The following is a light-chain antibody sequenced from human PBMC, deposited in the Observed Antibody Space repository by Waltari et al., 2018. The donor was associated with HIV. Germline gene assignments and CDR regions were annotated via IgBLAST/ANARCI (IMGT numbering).Light chain of an antibody. Sequence: DIMLTHSPATLSVSPGIRGTLSCRASQTVGLNLAWYQQRPGQPPKLLVYGASIRASGVSSRFSGSGSGTEFTLTISSVRSEDFATYFCQQYDVWPLTFGGGTNVDLK. CDR2: GAS. J-gene: IGKJ4*01. V-gene: IGKV3-15*01. CDR1: QTVGLN. CDR3: QQYDVWPLT.